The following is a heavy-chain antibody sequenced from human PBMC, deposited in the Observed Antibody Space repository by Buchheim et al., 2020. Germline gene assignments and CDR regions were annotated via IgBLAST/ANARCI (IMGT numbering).Heavy chain of an antibody. CDR3: ARIVVVPAADYYGMDV. V-gene: IGHV4-61*01. J-gene: IGHJ6*02. D-gene: IGHD2-2*01. CDR1: GGSVSSGSYY. CDR2: IYYSGST. Sequence: QVQLQESGPGLVKPSETLSLTCTVSGGSVSSGSYYWSWIRQPPGKGLEWIGYIYYSGSTNYNPSLKSRVTISVDTSKNQFSLKLSSVTAADTAVYYCARIVVVPAADYYGMDVWGQGTT.